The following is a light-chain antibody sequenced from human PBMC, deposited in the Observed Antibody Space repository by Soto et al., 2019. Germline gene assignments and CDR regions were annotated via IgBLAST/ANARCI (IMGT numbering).Light chain of an antibody. CDR3: CSYVGATTYV. Sequence: QSVLAQPASVSGSPGQSITISCTGTGSTVGGFNVVSWYQQHPGKAPKVIIYEGIKRPSGISNRFSGSNSGSTASLTISGLQAEDEADYYCCSYVGATTYVFGTGTKSPS. CDR2: EGI. CDR1: GSTVGGFNV. J-gene: IGLJ1*01. V-gene: IGLV2-23*01.